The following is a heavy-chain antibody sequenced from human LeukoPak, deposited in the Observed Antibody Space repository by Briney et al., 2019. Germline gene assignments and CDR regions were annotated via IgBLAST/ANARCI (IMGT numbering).Heavy chain of an antibody. Sequence: PGGSLRLSCAASGFTFSTYGMHWVRQAPGKGLEGVAVISFDASNIYYAGSVKGRFTISRDNSKKTVYLQMNSLRAEDTAVYYCAKSYSSTWPSPDVDYWGQGTLVTVSS. CDR1: GFTFSTYG. J-gene: IGHJ4*02. D-gene: IGHD6-13*01. V-gene: IGHV3-30*18. CDR3: AKSYSSTWPSPDVDY. CDR2: ISFDASNI.